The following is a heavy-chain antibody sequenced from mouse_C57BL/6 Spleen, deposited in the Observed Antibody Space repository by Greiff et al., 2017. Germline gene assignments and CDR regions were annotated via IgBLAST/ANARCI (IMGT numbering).Heavy chain of an antibody. CDR2: ISYSGST. V-gene: IGHV3-1*01. D-gene: IGHD1-1*01. Sequence: EVKLLESGPGMVKPSQSLSLTCTVTGYSITSGYDWHWIRHFPGNKLEWMGYISYSGSTNYNPSLKNRISITHDTSKNHFFLKLNSVTTEDTATYYCARGANYYGKGMDYWGQGTSVTVSS. CDR3: ARGANYYGKGMDY. CDR1: GYSITSGYD. J-gene: IGHJ4*01.